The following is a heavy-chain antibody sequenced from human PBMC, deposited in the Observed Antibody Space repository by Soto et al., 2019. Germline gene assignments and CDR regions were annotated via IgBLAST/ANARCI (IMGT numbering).Heavy chain of an antibody. J-gene: IGHJ4*02. D-gene: IGHD6-13*01. V-gene: IGHV4-59*08. CDR2: IYYSGST. CDR3: ARHSSSWYHFDY. Sequence: SETVSLTCTVSGGSISSYYWSWIRQPPGKGLEWIGYIYYSGSTNYNPSLKSRVTISVDTSKNQFSLKLSSVTAADTAVYYCARHSSSWYHFDYWGQGTLVTVSS. CDR1: GGSISSYY.